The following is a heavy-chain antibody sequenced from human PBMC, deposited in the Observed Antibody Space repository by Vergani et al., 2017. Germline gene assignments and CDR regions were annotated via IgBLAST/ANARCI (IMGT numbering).Heavy chain of an antibody. CDR2: ISGSGGST. CDR3: GRGSDNYN. CDR1: GFTFSSYA. J-gene: IGHJ4*02. Sequence: EVQLLESGGGLVQPGGSLRLSCAVSGFTFSSYAMSWVRQAPGKGLEWVSTISGSGGSTYYADYVKGRFTICRDNSKNTLYLQMNSLRVEDTAVYYCGRGSDNYNWGQGTLVTVSS. D-gene: IGHD5-24*01. V-gene: IGHV3-23*01.